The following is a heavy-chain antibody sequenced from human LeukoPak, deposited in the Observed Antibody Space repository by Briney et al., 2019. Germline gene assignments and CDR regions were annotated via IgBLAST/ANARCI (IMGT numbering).Heavy chain of an antibody. V-gene: IGHV3-74*01. CDR1: GFTFSSYW. Sequence: QTGGSLRLSCAASGFTFSSYWMHWVRQAPGKGLVWVSRINSDGSSTSYADSVKGRFTISRDNSKNTLYLQMNSLRAEDTAVYYCAKELVRGVNIGNDAFDIWGRGTMVTVSS. CDR3: AKELVRGVNIGNDAFDI. J-gene: IGHJ3*02. D-gene: IGHD3-10*01. CDR2: INSDGSST.